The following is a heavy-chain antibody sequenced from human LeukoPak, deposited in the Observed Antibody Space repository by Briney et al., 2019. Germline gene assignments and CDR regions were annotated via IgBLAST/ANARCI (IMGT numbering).Heavy chain of an antibody. J-gene: IGHJ4*02. CDR1: GGSISGYH. V-gene: IGHV4-59*01. D-gene: IGHD2-21*01. CDR2: IFSSGST. CDR3: ARFSGDSIYYFDY. Sequence: SETLSLTCTVSGGSISGYHWSWIRQSPGKGLQFIGYIFSSGSTNYNPSLMSRVTISVDKSKNQFSLKLTSVTAADTAVYYCARFSGDSIYYFDYWGQGTLVTVSS.